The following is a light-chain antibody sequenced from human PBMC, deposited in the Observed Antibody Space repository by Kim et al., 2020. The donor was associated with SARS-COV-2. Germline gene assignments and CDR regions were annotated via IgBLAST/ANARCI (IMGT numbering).Light chain of an antibody. Sequence: SYELTQPPSVSVSPGQTVTITCSGDKLGEKYSCWYQQKSGQSPILIIYQDFKRPSGIPERFSGSNFGNTATLTISGTQTVDEADYYCKAWDSGTVVFGGGTQLTVL. CDR1: KLGEKY. CDR2: QDF. J-gene: IGLJ2*01. V-gene: IGLV3-1*01. CDR3: KAWDSGTVV.